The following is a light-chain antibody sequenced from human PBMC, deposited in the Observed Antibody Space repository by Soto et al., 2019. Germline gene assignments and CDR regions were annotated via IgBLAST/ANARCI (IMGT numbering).Light chain of an antibody. CDR2: EVN. CDR3: CSFAGSGTGV. V-gene: IGLV2-23*02. CDR1: SGDIGTYNL. J-gene: IGLJ1*01. Sequence: QSVLTQPASVSGSPVQSIAISCTGTSGDIGTYNLVSWYQQHPGKAPKLMISEVNKRPSGVSDRFSGSKSGDTASLTISGFRTEDEADYYCCSFAGSGTGVFGTGTRSPS.